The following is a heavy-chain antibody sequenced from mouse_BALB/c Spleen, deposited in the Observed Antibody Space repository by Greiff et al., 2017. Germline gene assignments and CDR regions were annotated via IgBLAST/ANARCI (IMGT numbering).Heavy chain of an antibody. CDR3: ARQFID. V-gene: IGHV5-12-1*01. J-gene: IGHJ3*01. CDR1: GFAFSSYD. D-gene: IGHD1-2*01. CDR2: ISSGGGST. Sequence: EVKVVESGGGLVKPGGSLKLSCAASGFAFSSYDMSWVRQTPEKRLEWVAYISSGGGSTYYPDTVKGRFTISRDNAKNTLYLQMSSLKSEDTAMYYCARQFIDWGQGTLVTVSA.